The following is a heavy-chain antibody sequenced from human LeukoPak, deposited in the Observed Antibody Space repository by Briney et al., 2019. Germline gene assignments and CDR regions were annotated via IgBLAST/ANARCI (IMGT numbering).Heavy chain of an antibody. CDR1: GGSISSYY. Sequence: SETLSLTCTVSGGSISSYYWSWIRQPPGKGLEWIGYIYTSGNTNYNPSLKSRVTISVDTSKNQFSLKLSSVTAADTAVYYCARRTTGSYYYYYMDVWGKGTTVTVSS. CDR2: IYTSGNT. CDR3: ARRTTGSYYYYYMDV. J-gene: IGHJ6*03. D-gene: IGHD2/OR15-2a*01. V-gene: IGHV4-4*09.